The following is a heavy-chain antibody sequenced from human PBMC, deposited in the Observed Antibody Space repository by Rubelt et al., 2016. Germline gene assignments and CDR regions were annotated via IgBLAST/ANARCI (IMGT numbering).Heavy chain of an antibody. D-gene: IGHD1-26*01. CDR1: GYTLSELS. CDR3: APETGRATNVFYAS. CDR2: FDPEEAET. V-gene: IGHV1-24*01. J-gene: IGHJ5*02. Sequence: QVQLVQSGAEVKKPGASVKVSCKASGYTLSELSMHWVRQAPGKGLEWMGGFDPEEAETIYAQKFQGRVTMPEDTSTDTAYVELRSRGSDHTAVYYCAPETGRATNVFYASWGQGTLVTVSS.